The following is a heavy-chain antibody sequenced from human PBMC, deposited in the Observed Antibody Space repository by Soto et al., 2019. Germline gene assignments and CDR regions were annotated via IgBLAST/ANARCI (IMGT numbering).Heavy chain of an antibody. CDR1: GYTFTSYA. Sequence: ASVKLSCKPSGYTFTSYAMHWVRQAPGQRLEWMGGFDPEDGETIYAQKFQGRVTMTEDTSTDTAYMELSSLRSEDTAVYYCATDNTRYRGAFDIWGQGTMVTVSS. CDR3: ATDNTRYRGAFDI. CDR2: FDPEDGET. D-gene: IGHD3-16*02. J-gene: IGHJ3*02. V-gene: IGHV1-24*01.